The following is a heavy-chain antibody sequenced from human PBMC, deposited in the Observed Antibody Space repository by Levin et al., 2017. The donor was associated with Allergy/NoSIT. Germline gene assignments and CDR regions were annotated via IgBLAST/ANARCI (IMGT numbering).Heavy chain of an antibody. CDR2: ISSSSSYT. V-gene: IGHV3-11*05. CDR3: ARGGVGATINVYYYYGMDV. J-gene: IGHJ6*02. CDR1: GFTFSDYY. D-gene: IGHD1-26*01. Sequence: GESLKISCAASGFTFSDYYMSWIRQAPGKGLEWVSYISSSSSYTNYADSVKGRFTISRDNAKNSLYLQMNSLRAEDTAVYYCARGGVGATINVYYYYGMDVWGQGTTVTVSS.